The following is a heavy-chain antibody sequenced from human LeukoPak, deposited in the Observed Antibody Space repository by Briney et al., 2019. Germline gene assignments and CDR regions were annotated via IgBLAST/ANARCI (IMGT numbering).Heavy chain of an antibody. CDR3: AKYVISGDYDV. J-gene: IGHJ6*02. V-gene: IGHV3-30*18. D-gene: IGHD4-17*01. CDR2: ISYDGSNK. Sequence: GRSLRLSCAASGFTFSSYGMHWVRQAPGKGLEWVAVISYDGSNKYYADSVKGRFTISRDNAKNTLYLQMNSLRAEDTAVYYCAKYVISGDYDVWGQGTTVTVSS. CDR1: GFTFSSYG.